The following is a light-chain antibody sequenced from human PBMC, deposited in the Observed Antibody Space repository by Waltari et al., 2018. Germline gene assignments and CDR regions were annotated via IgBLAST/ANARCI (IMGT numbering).Light chain of an antibody. CDR3: AGWDDSLNGPV. V-gene: IGLV1-44*01. CDR1: SSNIESNT. J-gene: IGLJ3*02. CDR2: GDN. Sequence: QSVLTQPPSASGTPGQRVTISCSGSSSNIESNTVNWYQQLPGTAPKLLIYGDNRRPSGVPDRFSGSKSGTSASLAISGLQSGDEADYYCAGWDDSLNGPVFGGGTKLTVL.